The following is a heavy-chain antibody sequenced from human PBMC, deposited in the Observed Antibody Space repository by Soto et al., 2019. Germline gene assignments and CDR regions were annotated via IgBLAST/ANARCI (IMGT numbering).Heavy chain of an antibody. V-gene: IGHV3-33*01. D-gene: IGHD2-2*01. J-gene: IGHJ5*02. CDR2: IWYDGSNK. CDR3: ARNQPPYCSSTSCYGWFDP. Sequence: QVQLVESGGGVVQPGRSLRLSCAASGFTFSSYGMHWVRQAPGKGLEWVAVIWYDGSNKYYADSVKGRFTISRDNSKKTLYLQMTSLRAEDTAVYYCARNQPPYCSSTSCYGWFDPWGQGTLVTVSS. CDR1: GFTFSSYG.